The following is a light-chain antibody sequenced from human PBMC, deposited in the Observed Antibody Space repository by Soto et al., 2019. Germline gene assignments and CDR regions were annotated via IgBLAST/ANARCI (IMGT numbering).Light chain of an antibody. J-gene: IGKJ1*01. CDR3: PQYFNRPLTWN. CDR1: QSVRTN. Sequence: EVVLTQSPATLSVSAGGTVTLSCRASQSVRTNVAWYQQIPGQAPRLLVYGASTRATGVPARFTGSGSGIEFSLTISSLLSEDSAFFYFPQYFNRPLTWNFGPGTRVQIK. V-gene: IGKV3-15*01. CDR2: GAS.